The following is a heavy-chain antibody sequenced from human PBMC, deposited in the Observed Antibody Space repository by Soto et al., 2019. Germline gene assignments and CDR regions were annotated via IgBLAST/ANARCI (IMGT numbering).Heavy chain of an antibody. V-gene: IGHV4-59*01. D-gene: IGHD6-19*01. J-gene: IGHJ3*02. CDR3: ARQGSSGWYGRDAFDI. CDR2: IYYSGST. CDR1: GGSISSYY. Sequence: SETLSLTCTVSGGSISSYYWSWIRQPPGKGLEWIGYIYYSGSTNYTPSLKSRVTISVDTSKNQFSLKLSSVTAADTAVYYCARQGSSGWYGRDAFDIWGQGTMVTVSS.